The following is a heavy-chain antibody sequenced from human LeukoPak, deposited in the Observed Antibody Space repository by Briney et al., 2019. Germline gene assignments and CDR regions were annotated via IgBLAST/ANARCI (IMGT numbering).Heavy chain of an antibody. CDR2: IYYSGST. V-gene: IGHV4-39*07. J-gene: IGHJ4*02. CDR1: GGSISSSSYY. Sequence: SETLSLTCTVSGGSISSSSYYWGWIRQPPGKGLEWIGSIYYSGSTYYNPSLKSRVTISVDTSKNQFSLKLSSVTAADTAVCYCASDGGLTRRFDYWGQGTLVTVSS. CDR3: ASDGGLTRRFDY. D-gene: IGHD4/OR15-4a*01.